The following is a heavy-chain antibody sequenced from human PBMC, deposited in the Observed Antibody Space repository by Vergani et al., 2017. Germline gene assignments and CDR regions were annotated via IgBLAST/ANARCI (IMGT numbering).Heavy chain of an antibody. Sequence: QVQLVQSGAEVKKPGASVKVSCKASGYTFTGYYMHWVLQAPGQGLEWMGLINPNSGGTNYAQKFQGRVTMTRDTSISTAYMELSRLRSDDTAVYYCARAEIGVVPAAFDYWGQGTLVTVSS. CDR3: ARAEIGVVPAAFDY. V-gene: IGHV1-2*02. CDR1: GYTFTGYY. D-gene: IGHD2-2*01. J-gene: IGHJ4*02. CDR2: INPNSGGT.